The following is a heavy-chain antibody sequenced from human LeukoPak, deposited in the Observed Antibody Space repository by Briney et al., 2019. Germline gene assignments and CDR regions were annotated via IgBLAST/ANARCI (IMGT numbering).Heavy chain of an antibody. CDR2: IDASGNYI. CDR3: ARDKGVAIRAYDI. V-gene: IGHV3-21*06. Sequence: PGGSLRLSCVASGFTFSTYNMNWVRRAPGKELEWVSFIDASGNYIQYADSMKGRFTISRDNAQNSLFLQLNSLRVEDTAVYYCARDKGVAIRAYDIWGQGTMVTVSS. D-gene: IGHD3-22*01. J-gene: IGHJ3*02. CDR1: GFTFSTYN.